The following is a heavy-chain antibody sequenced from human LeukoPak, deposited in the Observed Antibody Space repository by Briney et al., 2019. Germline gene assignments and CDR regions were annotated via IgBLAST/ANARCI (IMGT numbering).Heavy chain of an antibody. CDR2: MNPNSGNT. V-gene: IGHV1-8*01. D-gene: IGHD1-26*01. Sequence: ASVKVSCKASGYTFTSYDINWVRQAPGQGLEWMGWMNPNSGNTGYAQKFQGRVTMTRNTSISTAYMELSSLRSEDTAVCYCARGCYSGSYCELDPWGQGTLVTVSS. CDR3: ARGCYSGSYCELDP. CDR1: GYTFTSYD. J-gene: IGHJ5*02.